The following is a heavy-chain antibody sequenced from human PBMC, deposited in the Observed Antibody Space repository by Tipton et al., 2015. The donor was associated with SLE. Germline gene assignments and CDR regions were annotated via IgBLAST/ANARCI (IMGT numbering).Heavy chain of an antibody. J-gene: IGHJ6*02. D-gene: IGHD3-22*01. Sequence: SLRLSCAVSGFTFSDYYMNWVRQAPGKGLVWVSRISRDGSNTCYADSVEGRFTISRDNAKNTLYLQMHSLRVDDTAVYYCGRGVYSEGSVGMDVWGQGTTVTVSS. CDR1: GFTFSDYY. CDR2: ISRDGSNT. CDR3: GRGVYSEGSVGMDV. V-gene: IGHV3-74*01.